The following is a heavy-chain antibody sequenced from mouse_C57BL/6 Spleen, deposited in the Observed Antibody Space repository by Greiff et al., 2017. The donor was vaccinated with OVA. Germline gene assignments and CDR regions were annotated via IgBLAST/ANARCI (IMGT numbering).Heavy chain of an antibody. CDR1: GFTFSNYW. D-gene: IGHD2-5*01. V-gene: IGHV6-3*01. CDR3: TVYSNPAWFAY. Sequence: EVKLMESGGGLVQPGGSMKLSCVASGFTFSNYWMNWVRQSPEKGLEWVAQIRLKSDNYATHYAESVKGRFTISRDDSKSSVYLQMNNLRAEDTGIYYCTVYSNPAWFAYWGQGTLVTVSA. CDR2: IRLKSDNYAT. J-gene: IGHJ3*01.